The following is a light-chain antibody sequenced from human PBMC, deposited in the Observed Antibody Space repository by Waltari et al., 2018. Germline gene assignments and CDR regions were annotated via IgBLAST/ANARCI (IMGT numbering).Light chain of an antibody. V-gene: IGLV2-14*01. CDR2: DVT. J-gene: IGLJ1*01. Sequence: QSALTQPASLSGSPGQTITISCTGTGSDVGAYDYVSWFQQRPGKAPKLIIFDVTKRPSWFSGRFSGSKSANTASLTISGLQAEDEADYYCSSYTSRKTYVFGTGTRVTV. CDR1: GSDVGAYDY. CDR3: SSYTSRKTYV.